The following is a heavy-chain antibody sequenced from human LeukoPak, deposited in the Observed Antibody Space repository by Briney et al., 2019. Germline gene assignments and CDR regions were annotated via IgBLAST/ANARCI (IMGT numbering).Heavy chain of an antibody. CDR3: ARGYESGE. CDR1: GFTFSSYA. J-gene: IGHJ4*02. Sequence: GGSLRLSCAASGFTFSSYAMRWVRQSPGKGLEWVSLIGGSGLTAYYADSVKGRFTISRDNSKNTLYLQMNSLRAEDTAVYYCARGYESGEWGQGTLVTVSS. V-gene: IGHV3-23*01. CDR2: IGGSGLTA. D-gene: IGHD5-12*01.